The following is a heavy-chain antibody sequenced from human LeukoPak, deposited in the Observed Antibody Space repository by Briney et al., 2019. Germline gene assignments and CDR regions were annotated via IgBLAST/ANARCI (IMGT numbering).Heavy chain of an antibody. D-gene: IGHD3-10*01. CDR2: ISSSSSTT. Sequence: GGSLRLSCAASGFTFSSYSMNWVRQAPGKGLEWVSYISSSSSTTYYADSVKGRFTISRDNAKNSLYLQMNSLRAEDTAVYYCARGVWFGELIGFFDYWGQGTLVTVSS. CDR1: GFTFSSYS. J-gene: IGHJ4*02. CDR3: ARGVWFGELIGFFDY. V-gene: IGHV3-48*01.